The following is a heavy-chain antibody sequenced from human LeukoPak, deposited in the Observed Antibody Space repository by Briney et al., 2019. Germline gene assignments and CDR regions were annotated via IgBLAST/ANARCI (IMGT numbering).Heavy chain of an antibody. CDR1: DHSITSDYN. CDR2: LHHTGSA. CDR3: ARLSYVYVPYYFDY. V-gene: IGHV4-38-2*02. J-gene: IGHJ4*02. Sequence: PSETLSLTCSVSDHSITSDYNWGWIRQSPGKGLEWIATLHHTGSAYYSPSLKSRVTISLDTAKNQFSLRLSSVTAADTAIYYCARLSYVYVPYYFDYWGPGTLVTVSS. D-gene: IGHD5/OR15-5a*01.